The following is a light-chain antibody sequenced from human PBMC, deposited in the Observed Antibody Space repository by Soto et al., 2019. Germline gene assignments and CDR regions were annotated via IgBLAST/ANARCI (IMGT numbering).Light chain of an antibody. J-gene: IGKJ5*01. CDR1: QSVSSSF. CDR3: QLYGSSSIT. V-gene: IGKV3-20*01. Sequence: EIVLTQSPGTLSLCPGEIATLSCRTSQSVSSSFLAWYQHKPGQAPRLLIFGASNRAAGIPDRFSGSRSGTDFTLTIGRLEPEDFAVYYCQLYGSSSITFGQGTRLEIK. CDR2: GAS.